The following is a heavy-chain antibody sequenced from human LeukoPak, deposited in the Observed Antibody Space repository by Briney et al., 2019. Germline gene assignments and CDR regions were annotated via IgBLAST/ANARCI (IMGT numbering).Heavy chain of an antibody. CDR2: IYYSGST. CDR3: ARDRGYSSPGYYGMDV. D-gene: IGHD5-18*01. J-gene: IGHJ6*02. V-gene: IGHV4-59*01. CDR1: GGSISSYY. Sequence: SETLSLTCTVSGGSISSYYWSWIRQPPGKGLEWIGYIYYSGSTNYNPSLKSRVTISVDTSKNQFSLKLSSVTAADTAVYYCARDRGYSSPGYYGMDVWGQGTTVTVSS.